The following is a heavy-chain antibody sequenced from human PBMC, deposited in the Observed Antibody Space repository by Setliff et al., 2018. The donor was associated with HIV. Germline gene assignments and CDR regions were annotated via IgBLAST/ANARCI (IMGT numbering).Heavy chain of an antibody. CDR3: AREREAWSAYDS. V-gene: IGHV4-61*09. J-gene: IGHJ5*02. D-gene: IGHD3-3*01. Sequence: SETLTLPGPVSVASVTNVLYYWSWLRQPAGKGLEWIGHIYTSGNSRYTNYNSSLESRVAISLDTSSNQFSLKLSSVTAADTAVYHCAREREAWSAYDSWGQGTLVTVSS. CDR2: IYTSGNSRYT. CDR1: VASVTNVLYY.